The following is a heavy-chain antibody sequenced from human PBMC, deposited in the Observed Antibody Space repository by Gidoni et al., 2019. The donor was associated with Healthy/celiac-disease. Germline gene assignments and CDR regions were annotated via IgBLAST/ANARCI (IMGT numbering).Heavy chain of an antibody. CDR3: TRDQLLPGYYYGMDV. CDR2: IRSKAYGGTT. D-gene: IGHD2-2*01. CDR1: GFTFGDYA. Sequence: EVQLVESGGGLVKPGRSLRLSCTASGFTFGDYAMSCFRQAPGKGLEWVGFIRSKAYGGTTEYAASVKGRFTISRDDSKSIAYLQMNSLKTEDTAVYYCTRDQLLPGYYYGMDVWGQGTTVTVSS. V-gene: IGHV3-49*05. J-gene: IGHJ6*02.